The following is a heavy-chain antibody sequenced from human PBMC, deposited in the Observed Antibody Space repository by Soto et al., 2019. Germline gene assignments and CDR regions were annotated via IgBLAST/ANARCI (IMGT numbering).Heavy chain of an antibody. V-gene: IGHV3-48*01. CDR1: GFTFSSYS. J-gene: IGHJ6*03. CDR3: ARDVSRGQQLVLGLRYYYYYMDV. D-gene: IGHD6-13*01. Sequence: GGSLRLSCAASGFTFSSYSMNWVRQAPGKGLEWVSYISSSSSTIYYADSVKGRFTISRDNAKNSLYLQMNSLRAEDTAVYYCARDVSRGQQLVLGLRYYYYYMDVWGKGTTVTVSS. CDR2: ISSSSSTI.